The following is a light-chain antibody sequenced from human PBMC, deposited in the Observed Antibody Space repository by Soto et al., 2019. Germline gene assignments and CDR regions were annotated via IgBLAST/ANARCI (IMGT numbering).Light chain of an antibody. J-gene: IGLJ2*01. V-gene: IGLV1-40*01. CDR1: SSNIGAGYD. CDR2: GNS. CDR3: QSYDSSLSGPVV. Sequence: VVTQPPSVSGAPGQRVTISCTGSSSNIGAGYDVHWYQQLPGTAPKLLIYGNSNRPSGVPDRFSGSKSGTSASLAITGLQAEDEADYYCQSYDSSLSGPVVFGGGTKLTVL.